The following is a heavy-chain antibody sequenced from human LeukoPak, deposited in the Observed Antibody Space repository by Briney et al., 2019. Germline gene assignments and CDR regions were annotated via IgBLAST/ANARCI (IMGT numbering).Heavy chain of an antibody. D-gene: IGHD6-19*01. V-gene: IGHV3-23*01. CDR2: ISGSGGSA. J-gene: IGHJ4*02. CDR3: AKTGYSSGWYQIWDY. Sequence: GGSLRLSCAASGFTFSSFEMSWVRQAPGKGLEWVSAISGSGGSAYYADSVKGRFTISRDNSRNSLSLQMNRLRAEDTALYYCAKTGYSSGWYQIWDYWGQGTLVTVSS. CDR1: GFTFSSFE.